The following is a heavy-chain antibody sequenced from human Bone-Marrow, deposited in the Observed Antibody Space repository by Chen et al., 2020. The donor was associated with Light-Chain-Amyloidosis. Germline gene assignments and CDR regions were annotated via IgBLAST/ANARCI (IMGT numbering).Heavy chain of an antibody. CDR3: ARDDKWAFDY. Sequence: EVQLVESGGGLLQPGGSRRLPCAASGFIFSSYSMNWVRQAPGKGLEWLSYISNNNIYYADSVKGRFTISRDNARNSLSLQMNSLRAEDSAVYYCARDDKWAFDYWGQGTLVTVSS. CDR1: GFIFSSYS. D-gene: IGHD1-26*01. CDR2: ISNNNI. V-gene: IGHV3-48*01. J-gene: IGHJ4*02.